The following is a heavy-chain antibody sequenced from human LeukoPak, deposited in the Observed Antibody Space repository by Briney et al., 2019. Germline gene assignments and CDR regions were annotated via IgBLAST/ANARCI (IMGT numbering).Heavy chain of an antibody. Sequence: GGSLRLSCAASGFTFDDYGMSWVRQAPGKGLEWVSSISPTSSYISYADSVKGRFTISRDNAKNSLYLQMNSLRVEDTAVYYCASTTRPSGPFDPWGQGTLVTVSS. V-gene: IGHV3-21*01. CDR2: ISPTSSYI. CDR3: ASTTRPSGPFDP. J-gene: IGHJ5*02. D-gene: IGHD1-26*01. CDR1: GFTFDDYG.